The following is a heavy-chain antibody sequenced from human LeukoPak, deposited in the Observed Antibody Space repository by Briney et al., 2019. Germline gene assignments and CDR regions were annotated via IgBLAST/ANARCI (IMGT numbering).Heavy chain of an antibody. D-gene: IGHD4-23*01. CDR3: AREPYGGKGYYFDY. CDR1: GFTFSSYG. CDR2: IWYDGSNK. Sequence: GGSLRLSCAASGFTFSSYGMHWVRQAPGKGLEWVAVIWYDGSNKYYADSVKGRFTIPRDNSKNTLYLQMNSLRAEDTAVYYCAREPYGGKGYYFDYWGQGTLVNVSS. J-gene: IGHJ4*02. V-gene: IGHV3-33*01.